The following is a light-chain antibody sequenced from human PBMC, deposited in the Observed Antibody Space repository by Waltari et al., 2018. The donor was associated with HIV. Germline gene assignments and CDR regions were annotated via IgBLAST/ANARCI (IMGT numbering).Light chain of an antibody. CDR3: AAWDDSLNGWV. V-gene: IGLV1-44*01. CDR1: SSNIGSNT. CDR2: TTD. J-gene: IGLJ3*02. Sequence: QSVLTQPPSASGTPGPRVTISCSGSSSNIGSNTVNWYHQLPGTAPKLLIYTTDQRPSGVPDRFSGSKSGTSASLAISGLQSEDEADYYCAAWDDSLNGWVFGGGTKLTVL.